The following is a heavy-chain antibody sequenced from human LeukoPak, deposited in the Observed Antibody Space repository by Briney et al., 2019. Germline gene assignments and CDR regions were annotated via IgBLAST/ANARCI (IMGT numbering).Heavy chain of an antibody. CDR2: MNPNSGNT. CDR3: ARLAGIAARPSWYYYYMDV. CDR1: GYTFTSYG. J-gene: IGHJ6*03. V-gene: IGHV1-8*01. D-gene: IGHD6-6*01. Sequence: ASVKLSCKASGYTFTSYGNNWGRQATGQGLEWMGWMNPNSGNTGYAQKFQARVTITRNTSISTAYMALSSLRSEDTAVYYCARLAGIAARPSWYYYYMDVWGKGTTVTASS.